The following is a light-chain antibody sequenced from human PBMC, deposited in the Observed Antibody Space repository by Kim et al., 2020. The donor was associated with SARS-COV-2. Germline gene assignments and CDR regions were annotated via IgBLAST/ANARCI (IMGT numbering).Light chain of an antibody. V-gene: IGKV4-1*01. J-gene: IGKJ1*01. CDR3: QQYYDSPWT. CDR1: LSFSSSTNNTNY. Sequence: APIICTSSLSFSSSTNNTNYLAWYQHKPGQPPKLLIYWASPRESGVPDRFSGSGSGTDFTLTISSLQAEDVAVYYCQQYYDSPWTFGQGTKVDIK. CDR2: WAS.